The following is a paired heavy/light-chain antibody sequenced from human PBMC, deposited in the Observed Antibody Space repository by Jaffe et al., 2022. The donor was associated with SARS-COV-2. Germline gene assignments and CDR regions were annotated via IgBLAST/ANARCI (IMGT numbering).Heavy chain of an antibody. CDR1: GFTFSSYW. CDR2: INSDGSST. Sequence: EVQLVESGGGLVQPGGSLRLSCAASGFTFSSYWMHWVRQAPGKGLVWVSRINSDGSSTSYADSVKGRFTISRDNAKNTLYLQMNSLRAEDTAVYYCARGGVCTNGVCYGDYHYGMDVWGQGTTVTVSS. CDR3: ARGGVCTNGVCYGDYHYGMDV. V-gene: IGHV3-74*01. D-gene: IGHD2-8*01. J-gene: IGHJ6*02.
Light chain of an antibody. V-gene: IGLV1-51*01. J-gene: IGLJ3*02. Sequence: QSVLTQPPSVSAAPGQKVTISCSGSSSNIGNNYVSWYQQLPGTAPKLLIYDNNKRPSGIPDRFSGSKSGTSATLGITGLLTGDEADYYCGTWDSSLSAGVFGGGTKLTVL. CDR1: SSNIGNNY. CDR3: GTWDSSLSAGV. CDR2: DNN.